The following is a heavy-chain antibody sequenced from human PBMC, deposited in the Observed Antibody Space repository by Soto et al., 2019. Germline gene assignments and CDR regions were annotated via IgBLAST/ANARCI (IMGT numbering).Heavy chain of an antibody. D-gene: IGHD2-21*02. CDR2: VYYTGDT. V-gene: IGHV4-59*08. Sequence: QVQLQQSGPRLVKPSETLSLTCTVSSGPDRSHNWGWIRQPQGRGLEWIGYVYYTGDTAYNPSLRGRVSISADTSTNDISLTLNSVTAADTAVYYCVRQGIDCLHGLVDVWGQGTTVSVSS. CDR3: VRQGIDCLHGLVDV. J-gene: IGHJ6*02. CDR1: SGPDRSHN.